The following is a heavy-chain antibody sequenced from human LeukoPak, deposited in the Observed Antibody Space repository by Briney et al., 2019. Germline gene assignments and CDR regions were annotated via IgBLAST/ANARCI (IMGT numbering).Heavy chain of an antibody. Sequence: SVKVSCKASGGTFSSYTISWVRQAPGQGLEWMGGIIPIFGTANYAQKFQGRVTITADESTSTAYMELSSLRSEDTAVYYCARGQQWLVVWFDPWGQGTLVTVSS. CDR2: IIPIFGTA. J-gene: IGHJ5*02. D-gene: IGHD6-19*01. CDR1: GGTFSSYT. CDR3: ARGQQWLVVWFDP. V-gene: IGHV1-69*13.